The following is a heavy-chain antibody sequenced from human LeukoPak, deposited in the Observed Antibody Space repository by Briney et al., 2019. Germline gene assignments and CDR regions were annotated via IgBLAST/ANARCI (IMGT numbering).Heavy chain of an antibody. J-gene: IGHJ4*02. Sequence: GGSLRLSCAASGFTFSSYSMNWVRQAPGKGLEWVSSISSSSSYIYYADSVKGRFTISRDNAKNSLYLQMNSLRAEDMAVYYCARARYSSSSGIMGYWGQGTLVTVSS. D-gene: IGHD6-6*01. V-gene: IGHV3-21*01. CDR1: GFTFSSYS. CDR3: ARARYSSSSGIMGY. CDR2: ISSSSSYI.